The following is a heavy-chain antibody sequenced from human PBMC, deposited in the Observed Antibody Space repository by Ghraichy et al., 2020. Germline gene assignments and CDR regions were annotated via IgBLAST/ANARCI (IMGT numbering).Heavy chain of an antibody. CDR2: ITWSSGNT. V-gene: IGHV3-9*01. D-gene: IGHD6-19*01. J-gene: IGHJ4*02. CDR1: GFTFDGYA. Sequence: GESLRLSCAVSGFTFDGYAMHWVRQPPGKGLEWVSGITWSSGNTGYADSVKGRFTISRDSAKNSLYLQMNSLRIEDTALYYCTKSATSGWHTEFWGQGILVTVSS. CDR3: TKSATSGWHTEF.